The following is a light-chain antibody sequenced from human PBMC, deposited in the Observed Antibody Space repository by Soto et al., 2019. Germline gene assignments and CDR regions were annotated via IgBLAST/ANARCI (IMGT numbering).Light chain of an antibody. J-gene: IGKJ4*01. CDR2: SAS. CDR1: QSLTSD. V-gene: IGKV3D-15*01. CDR3: QQYHNWPIT. Sequence: EIVMTQSPATLSVSPGETASLSCRASQSLTSDLAWYQQKPGQAPRLLIYSASTRATGIPARFSGSVPGTEFTLTISSLQSEDFANYFCQQYHNWPITFGGGTKVDIK.